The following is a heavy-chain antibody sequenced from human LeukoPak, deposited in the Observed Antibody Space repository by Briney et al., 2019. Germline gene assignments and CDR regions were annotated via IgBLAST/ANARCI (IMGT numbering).Heavy chain of an antibody. D-gene: IGHD6-19*01. CDR3: VKSASAGWYTFDY. J-gene: IGHJ4*02. V-gene: IGHV3-64D*09. Sequence: GGSLRLSCSASGFTFSGYAMHWVRQAPGKGLEFVSAITSNGGSTYYADSVKGRLTISRDNSKNTLSLQMNSLRAEDTAVYYCVKSASAGWYTFDYWGQGTLVTVSS. CDR2: ITSNGGST. CDR1: GFTFSGYA.